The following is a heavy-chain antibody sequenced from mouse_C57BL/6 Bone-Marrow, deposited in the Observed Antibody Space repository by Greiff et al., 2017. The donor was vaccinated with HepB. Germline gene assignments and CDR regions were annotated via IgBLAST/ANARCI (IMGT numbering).Heavy chain of an antibody. J-gene: IGHJ2*01. CDR3: ARWGRGVALGDY. Sequence: QVQLQQPGAELARPGASVKMSCKASGYTFTSYTMHWVKQRPGQGLEWIGYINPSSGYTKYNQKFKDKATLTADKSSSTAYMQLSSLTSEDSAVYYCARWGRGVALGDYWGQGTTLTVSS. CDR2: INPSSGYT. CDR1: GYTFTSYT. V-gene: IGHV1-4*01. D-gene: IGHD1-1*02.